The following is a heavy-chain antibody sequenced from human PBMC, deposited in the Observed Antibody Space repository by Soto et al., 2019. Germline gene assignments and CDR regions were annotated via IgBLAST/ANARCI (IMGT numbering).Heavy chain of an antibody. Sequence: ASVKVSCKASGYTFTSYGISWVRQAPGQGLEWMGWISAYNGNTNYAQKLQGRVTMTTDASTSTAYMELRSLRSDDTAVYYCARDATIVVVTANYYYYYGMDAWGQGTTVTVSS. CDR1: GYTFTSYG. V-gene: IGHV1-18*04. J-gene: IGHJ6*02. CDR3: ARDATIVVVTANYYYYYGMDA. CDR2: ISAYNGNT. D-gene: IGHD2-21*02.